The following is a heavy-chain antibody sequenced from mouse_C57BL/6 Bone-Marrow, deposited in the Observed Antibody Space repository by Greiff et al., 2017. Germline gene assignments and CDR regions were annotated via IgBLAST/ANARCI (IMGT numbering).Heavy chain of an antibody. CDR3: ARGTTVVATEYAMEY. V-gene: IGHV1-81*01. Sequence: VKLVESGAELARPGASVKLSCKASGYTFTSYGISWVKQRTGQGLEWIGEIYPRSGNTYYNEKFKGKATLTADKSSSTAYMELRSLTSEDSAVYICARGTTVVATEYAMEYWGQGTSVTASS. CDR1: GYTFTSYG. D-gene: IGHD1-1*01. J-gene: IGHJ4*01. CDR2: IYPRSGNT.